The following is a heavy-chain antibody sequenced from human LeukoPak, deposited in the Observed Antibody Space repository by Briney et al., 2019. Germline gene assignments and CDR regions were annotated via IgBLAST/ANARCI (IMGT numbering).Heavy chain of an antibody. J-gene: IGHJ4*02. D-gene: IGHD1-26*01. V-gene: IGHV3-9*01. Sequence: GGSLRLSCAASGFTFDDYAMHWVRQAPGKGLEWVSGISWNSGSIGYVDSVKGRFTISRDNAKNSLYLQMNSLRAEDTALYYCAKVYSGSYFDYWGQGTLVTVSS. CDR2: ISWNSGSI. CDR3: AKVYSGSYFDY. CDR1: GFTFDDYA.